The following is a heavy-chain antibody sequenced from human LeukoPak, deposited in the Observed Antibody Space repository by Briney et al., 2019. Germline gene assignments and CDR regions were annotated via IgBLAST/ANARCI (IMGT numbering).Heavy chain of an antibody. CDR3: ARDAGGGQTV. V-gene: IGHV1-2*02. J-gene: IGHJ6*02. D-gene: IGHD2-15*01. CDR1: GYSFNVNY. Sequence: ASVKVSCKASGYSFNVNYIHWVRQAPGQGLEWMGRISPNSGGTNYAQKFQGRVTMTRDTSISTAYMELTRLTSDDTAAYYCARDAGGGQTVWGQGTTVTVSS. CDR2: ISPNSGGT.